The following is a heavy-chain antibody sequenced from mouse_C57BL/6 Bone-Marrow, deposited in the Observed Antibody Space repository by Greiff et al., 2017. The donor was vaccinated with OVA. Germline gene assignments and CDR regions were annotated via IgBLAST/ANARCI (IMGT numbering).Heavy chain of an antibody. CDR3: ARVYDGYDDGY. CDR2: IDPEDGET. V-gene: IGHV14-2*01. Sequence: EVKLQESGAELVKPGASVKLSCTASGFNIKDYYMHWVKQRTEQGLEWIGRIDPEDGETKYAPKFQGKATITADTSSNTAYLQLSSLTSEDTAVYYCARVYDGYDDGYWGQGTTLTVSS. CDR1: GFNIKDYY. J-gene: IGHJ2*01. D-gene: IGHD2-3*01.